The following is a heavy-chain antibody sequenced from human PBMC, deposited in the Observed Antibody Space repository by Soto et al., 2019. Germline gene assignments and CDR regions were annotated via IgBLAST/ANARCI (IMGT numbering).Heavy chain of an antibody. D-gene: IGHD2-15*01. Sequence: PSETLSLTCTVSGGSISGYYWSWVRQSPGKGLEWIGYMYYSGSTKYNPSLKSRVNLSGDASKKELSLKLSSVTAADTAVYYCARHGVCSGGSCGSDWFFDLWGRGTLVTVSS. CDR1: GGSISGYY. J-gene: IGHJ2*01. V-gene: IGHV4-59*08. CDR2: MYYSGST. CDR3: ARHGVCSGGSCGSDWFFDL.